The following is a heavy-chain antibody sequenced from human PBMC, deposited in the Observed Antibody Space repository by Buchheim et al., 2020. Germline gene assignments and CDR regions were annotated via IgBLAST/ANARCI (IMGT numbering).Heavy chain of an antibody. CDR1: GFTFSNYP. CDR3: ARGVRIGGYYDY. Sequence: QVQLVESGGGVVQPGRSLRLSCAASGFTFSNYPMHWVRQAPGKGLEWVAVLSYDGSDKYYADSVKGRFTISRDNSKNALYLQMNSLRAEDTALYYCARGVRIGGYYDYWGQGTL. CDR2: LSYDGSDK. V-gene: IGHV3-30*04. J-gene: IGHJ4*02. D-gene: IGHD3-22*01.